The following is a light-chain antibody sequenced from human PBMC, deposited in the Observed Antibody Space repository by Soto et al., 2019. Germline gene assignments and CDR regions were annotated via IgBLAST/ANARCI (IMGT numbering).Light chain of an antibody. J-gene: IGKJ2*01. Sequence: EIVVTQSPGTLSLSPGERATLSCRASQSVSSNYLAWYQQTPGQAPRLLIYDATSKATGIPDRFSGSGSGTDFTLTISRLEPEDFAVYYCEHYGSLPNTFSQGTKLEIK. CDR3: EHYGSLPNT. V-gene: IGKV3-20*01. CDR2: DAT. CDR1: QSVSSNY.